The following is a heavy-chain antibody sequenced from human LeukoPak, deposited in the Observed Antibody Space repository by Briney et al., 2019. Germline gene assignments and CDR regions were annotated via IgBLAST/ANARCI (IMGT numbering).Heavy chain of an antibody. Sequence: PGGSLRLSCAVSGFTVSGDYMSWVRQAPGKGLEWVSVIYSGGGTYYADSVKGRFTISRDNSKNTLYLQMNSLSVEDTAVYYCARHDWFDPWGQGTLVTVSS. J-gene: IGHJ5*02. CDR1: GFTVSGDY. CDR2: IYSGGGT. V-gene: IGHV3-53*01. CDR3: ARHDWFDP.